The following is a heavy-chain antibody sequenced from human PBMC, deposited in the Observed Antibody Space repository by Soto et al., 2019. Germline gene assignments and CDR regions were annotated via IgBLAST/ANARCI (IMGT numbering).Heavy chain of an antibody. Sequence: PSETLSLTCAVYGGSFSGYYWSWIRQPPGKGLEWIGEINHSGSTNYNPSLKSRVTISVDTSKNQFSLKLSSVTAADTAVYYCARGPRYDFWSGYYEDYYYYGMDVWGQGTTVTVSS. J-gene: IGHJ6*02. V-gene: IGHV4-34*01. CDR2: INHSGST. CDR1: GGSFSGYY. D-gene: IGHD3-3*01. CDR3: ARGPRYDFWSGYYEDYYYYGMDV.